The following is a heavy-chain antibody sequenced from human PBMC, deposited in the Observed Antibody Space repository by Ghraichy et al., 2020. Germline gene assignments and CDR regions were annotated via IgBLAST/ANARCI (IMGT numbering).Heavy chain of an antibody. Sequence: LSLTCAASGFTFSSYSMNWVRQAPGKGLEWVSSISSSSSYIYYADSVKGRFTISRDNAKNSLYLQMNSLTAEDTAVYYCASDDHRAEYFQHGGQGTLVTVSS. V-gene: IGHV3-21*01. CDR1: GFTFSSYS. J-gene: IGHJ1*01. CDR3: ASDDHRAEYFQH. CDR2: ISSSSSYI.